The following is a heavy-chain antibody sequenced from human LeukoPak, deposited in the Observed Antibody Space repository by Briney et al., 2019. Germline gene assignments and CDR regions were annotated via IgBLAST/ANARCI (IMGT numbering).Heavy chain of an antibody. Sequence: GASVKVSCKASGYTFTSYDINWVRQATGQGLEWMGWMNPNSGNTGYAQKFQGRVTMTRNTSISTAYMELSSLRSEDTAVYYCARGDGQWRPREDYYYGMDVWGQGTTVTVSS. V-gene: IGHV1-8*01. CDR3: ARGDGQWRPREDYYYGMDV. CDR1: GYTFTSYD. CDR2: MNPNSGNT. J-gene: IGHJ6*02. D-gene: IGHD6-19*01.